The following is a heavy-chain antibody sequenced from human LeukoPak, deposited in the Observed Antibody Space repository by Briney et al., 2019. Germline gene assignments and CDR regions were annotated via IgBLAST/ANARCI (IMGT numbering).Heavy chain of an antibody. CDR3: ARSSGYDYWFDP. Sequence: GASVTVSRKASGYTVTGYYFHWMRQAHAQGLEWVGWINPTSGGTNYAQKSQGRVTMTRDTSISTAYMKLSRLRSDDTAVYYCARSSGYDYWFDPWGQGSPVTVSS. V-gene: IGHV1-2*02. CDR2: INPTSGGT. J-gene: IGHJ5*02. D-gene: IGHD5-12*01. CDR1: GYTVTGYY.